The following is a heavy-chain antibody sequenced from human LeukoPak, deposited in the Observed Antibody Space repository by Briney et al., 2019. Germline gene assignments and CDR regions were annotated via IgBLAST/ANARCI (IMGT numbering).Heavy chain of an antibody. Sequence: PGGSLRLSCAASGFTCSSYWMSWVRQAPGKGLEWVANIKQDGSEKYYVDSVKGRFTISRDNAKNSLYLQMNSLRAEDTAVYYCARDGPYYYDTLNWFDPWGQGTLVTVSS. V-gene: IGHV3-7*01. CDR3: ARDGPYYYDTLNWFDP. J-gene: IGHJ5*02. D-gene: IGHD3-22*01. CDR2: IKQDGSEK. CDR1: GFTCSSYW.